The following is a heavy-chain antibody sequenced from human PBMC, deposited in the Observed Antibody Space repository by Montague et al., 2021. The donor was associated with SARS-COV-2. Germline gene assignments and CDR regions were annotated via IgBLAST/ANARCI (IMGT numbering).Heavy chain of an antibody. CDR3: ARLKRYFDSSGSPSAFDF. CDR2: IYYTGXT. J-gene: IGHJ3*01. V-gene: IGHV4-39*02. CDR1: GGSITNNIDY. Sequence: SETLSLTCTVSGGSITNNIDYWAWTRQPPGKGLEWIGSIYYTGXTXYXXXXKXRVTISVVTSKNHFTLKLSSVTAAETAVYYCARLKRYFDSSGSPSAFDFWGQGTKVTVSS. D-gene: IGHD3-22*01.